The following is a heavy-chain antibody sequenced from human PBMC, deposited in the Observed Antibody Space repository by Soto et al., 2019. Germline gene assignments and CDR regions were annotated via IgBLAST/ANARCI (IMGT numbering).Heavy chain of an antibody. CDR1: GFTFSSYA. CDR3: ARDVITMIVVVPGGY. CDR2: ISYDGNNK. D-gene: IGHD3-22*01. V-gene: IGHV3-30-3*01. Sequence: PGGSLRLSCAASGFTFSSYAMHGVRQAPGKGLEWVGVISYDGNNKYYADSVKGRFTISRDNSKNTLYLQMNSLRAEDTAVYYCARDVITMIVVVPGGYWGQGTLVTVSS. J-gene: IGHJ4*02.